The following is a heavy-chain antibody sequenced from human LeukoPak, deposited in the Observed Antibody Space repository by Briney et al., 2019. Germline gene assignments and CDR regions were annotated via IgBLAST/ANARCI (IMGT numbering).Heavy chain of an antibody. CDR1: GYTFTGYY. J-gene: IGHJ4*02. CDR2: ISAYNGNT. Sequence: ASVKVSCKASGYTFTGYYMHWVRQAPGQGLEWMGWISAYNGNTNYAQKLQGRVTMTTDTSTSTAYMELRSLRSDDTAVYYCARDRGYYSSPDYWGQGTLVTVSS. V-gene: IGHV1-18*04. D-gene: IGHD3-22*01. CDR3: ARDRGYYSSPDY.